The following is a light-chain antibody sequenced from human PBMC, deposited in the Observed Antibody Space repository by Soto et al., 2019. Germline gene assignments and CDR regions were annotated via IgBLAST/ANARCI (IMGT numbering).Light chain of an antibody. CDR2: AAS. Sequence: DIQMTQSPSPLSASVGDRVTVTCRASQSISRYLNWYQQKPGNAPKLLIYAASNLETGVPSRFSGSGSGTDFTFTISSLQPEDIATYYCQQYDNLPLTFGGGTKVDIK. CDR3: QQYDNLPLT. CDR1: QSISRY. V-gene: IGKV1-33*01. J-gene: IGKJ4*01.